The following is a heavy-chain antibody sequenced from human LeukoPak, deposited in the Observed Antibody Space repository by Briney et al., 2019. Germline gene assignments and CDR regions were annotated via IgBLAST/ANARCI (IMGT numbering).Heavy chain of an antibody. CDR1: GYTFTSYY. J-gene: IGHJ4*02. CDR3: ARAYYHDSSGYYPGGDY. Sequence: ASVKVSCKASGYTFTSYYMQWVRQAPGQGLEWMGIINPSGGSTSYAQKFQGRVSMTRDTSTSTVYMELSSLRSEDTAVYYCARAYYHDSSGYYPGGDYWGQGTLVTVSS. CDR2: INPSGGST. V-gene: IGHV1-46*01. D-gene: IGHD3-22*01.